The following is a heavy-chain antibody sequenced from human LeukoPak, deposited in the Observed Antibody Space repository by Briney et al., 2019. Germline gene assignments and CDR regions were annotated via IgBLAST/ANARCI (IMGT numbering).Heavy chain of an antibody. J-gene: IGHJ4*02. CDR2: IYYSGST. D-gene: IGHD6-13*01. V-gene: IGHV4-30-4*01. Sequence: SETLSLTCTVSGGSISSGDYCWSWIRQPPGKGLEWIGYIYYSGSTYYNPSLKSRVTISVDTSKNQFSLKLSSVTAADTAVYYCARAGIAAAGTPFDYWGEGTLVTVSS. CDR3: ARAGIAAAGTPFDY. CDR1: GGSISSGDYC.